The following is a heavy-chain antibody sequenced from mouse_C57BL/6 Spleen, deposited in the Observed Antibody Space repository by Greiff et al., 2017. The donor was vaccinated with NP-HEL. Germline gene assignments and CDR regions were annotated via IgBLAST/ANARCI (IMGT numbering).Heavy chain of an antibody. J-gene: IGHJ4*01. CDR2: IHPNSGST. CDR3: ARTVVADYAMDY. Sequence: QVQLKQPGAELVKPGASVKLSCKASGYTFTSYWMHWVKQRPGQGLEWIGMIHPNSGSTNYNEKFKSKATLTVDKSSSTAYMQLSSLTSEDSAVYYCARTVVADYAMDYWGQGTSVTVSS. CDR1: GYTFTSYW. D-gene: IGHD1-1*01. V-gene: IGHV1-64*01.